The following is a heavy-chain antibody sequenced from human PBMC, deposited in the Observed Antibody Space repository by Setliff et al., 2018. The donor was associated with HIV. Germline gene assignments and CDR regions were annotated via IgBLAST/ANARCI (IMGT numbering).Heavy chain of an antibody. J-gene: IGHJ4*02. D-gene: IGHD3-22*01. V-gene: IGHV1-18*01. Sequence: GASVKVSCKTSGYTYTDSRITWVRQAPGQGLEWMGWIDSFKGNTKYAQKFQGRVTMITDTSTSTAYMVLRSLRSDDTAVYYCARADYYDSSGYTDYWGQGTLVTVSS. CDR1: GYTYTDSR. CDR2: IDSFKGNT. CDR3: ARADYYDSSGYTDY.